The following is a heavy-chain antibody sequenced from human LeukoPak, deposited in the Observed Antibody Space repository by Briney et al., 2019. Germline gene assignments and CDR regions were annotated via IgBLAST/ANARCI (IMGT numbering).Heavy chain of an antibody. V-gene: IGHV4-39*01. CDR3: AGQGGVGATAFDDH. CDR2: IHYGGNT. J-gene: IGHJ4*02. Sequence: SETLSLTCTVSGDSISSNNYYWGWIRQPPGKGLEWIGSIHYGGNTYYNPSLKSRVTISVDTSKNQFSLKLTSVTAADTAVYYCAGQGGVGATAFDDHWGQGILVTVSA. CDR1: GDSISSNNYY. D-gene: IGHD1-26*01.